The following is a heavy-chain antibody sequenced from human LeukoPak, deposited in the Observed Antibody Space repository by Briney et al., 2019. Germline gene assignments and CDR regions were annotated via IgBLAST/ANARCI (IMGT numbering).Heavy chain of an antibody. V-gene: IGHV3-30-3*01. CDR1: GFTFSSYA. CDR2: ISYDGSNK. D-gene: IGHD3-10*01. Sequence: PGGSLRLSCAASGFTFSSYAMHWVRQAPGKGLEWVAVISYDGSNKYYADSVKGRFTISRDNSKNTLYLQMNSLRAEDTAVYYCARDGGELLWFGATPSPLDYWGQGTLVTVSS. J-gene: IGHJ4*02. CDR3: ARDGGELLWFGATPSPLDY.